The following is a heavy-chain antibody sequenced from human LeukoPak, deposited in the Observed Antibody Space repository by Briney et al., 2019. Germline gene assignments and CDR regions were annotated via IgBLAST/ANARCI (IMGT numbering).Heavy chain of an antibody. V-gene: IGHV1-2*02. D-gene: IGHD3-3*01. CDR3: ARDIRPRVESFDY. Sequence: GASVKVSCKTSGYTFTDYHLHWVRQAPGQGLEWMGWINPNSGGTNYAQKIQGRVTMTRGTSINTAHMELSGLRSDDTAVYFCARDIRPRVESFDYWGQGTLVAVSS. J-gene: IGHJ4*02. CDR2: INPNSGGT. CDR1: GYTFTDYH.